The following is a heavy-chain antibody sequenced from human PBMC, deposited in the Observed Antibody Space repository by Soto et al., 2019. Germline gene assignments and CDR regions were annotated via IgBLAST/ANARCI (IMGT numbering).Heavy chain of an antibody. Sequence: ASVTVSCKASGYTFTSYGISWVRQAPGQGLEWMGWISAYNGNTNYAQKLQGRVTMTTDTSTSTAYMELRSLRSDDTAVYYCARGPEGYSGSYYSAPDYWGQGTLVTVSS. CDR1: GYTFTSYG. CDR2: ISAYNGNT. V-gene: IGHV1-18*01. CDR3: ARGPEGYSGSYYSAPDY. D-gene: IGHD1-26*01. J-gene: IGHJ4*02.